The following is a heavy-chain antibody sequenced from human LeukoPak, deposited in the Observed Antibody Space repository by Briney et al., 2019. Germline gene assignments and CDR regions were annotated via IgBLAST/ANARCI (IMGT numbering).Heavy chain of an antibody. V-gene: IGHV5-51*01. Sequence: PGESLKISCKGSGYSFTSYWIGWVRQMPGKGLEWMGIIYPGDSDTRYSPSFQGQVTISADKSISTAYLQWSSLKASDTAMYYCARHEHSSFYGMDVWGQGTTVTFSS. J-gene: IGHJ6*02. D-gene: IGHD5-18*01. CDR2: IYPGDSDT. CDR3: ARHEHSSFYGMDV. CDR1: GYSFTSYW.